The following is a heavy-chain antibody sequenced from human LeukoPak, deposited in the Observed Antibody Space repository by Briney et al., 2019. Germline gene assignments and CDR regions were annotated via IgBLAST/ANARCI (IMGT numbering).Heavy chain of an antibody. J-gene: IGHJ4*02. CDR2: ISGSGRNT. D-gene: IGHD6-19*01. V-gene: IGHV3-23*01. CDR3: TVCHWHSSGCRNDY. Sequence: GGTLRLSCAASGFIFNNYALSWVRQTPGKGLEWVSAISGSGRNTYYADSVKGRFTISRDNSRSTVDLQMNSLRAEDTAVYYCTVCHWHSSGCRNDYWGQGTLVTVSS. CDR1: GFIFNNYA.